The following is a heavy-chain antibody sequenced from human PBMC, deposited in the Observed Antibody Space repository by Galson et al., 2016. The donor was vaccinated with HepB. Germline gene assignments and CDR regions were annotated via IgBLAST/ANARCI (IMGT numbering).Heavy chain of an antibody. Sequence: LSLTCTVSGGSVNSNDYYWSWLRQPPGKGLEWIGYIYYIGTTNYNLSLKSRVTISLDKSKNQFSLRLTSVTAADTAVYYCARISRGALNDWGQGTLVTVSS. CDR3: ARISRGALND. J-gene: IGHJ4*02. V-gene: IGHV4-61*08. D-gene: IGHD3-10*01. CDR1: GGSVNSNDYY. CDR2: IYYIGTT.